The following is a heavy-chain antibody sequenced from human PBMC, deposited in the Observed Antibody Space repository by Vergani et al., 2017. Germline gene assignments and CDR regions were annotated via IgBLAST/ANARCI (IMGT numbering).Heavy chain of an antibody. D-gene: IGHD5-24*01. Sequence: QAQLGQSDSEVKKPGDSVILSCTTSGYTFVNHPITWVRQAPGQGLEWMGWISSYNHKTLYSQKVEGRVTMTSDTSSSTVFLELRPLTSDDTAIYYCARSQMATNDFDLWGRGTLVTVSS. V-gene: IGHV1-18*04. CDR3: ARSQMATNDFDL. CDR1: GYTFVNHP. CDR2: ISSYNHKT. J-gene: IGHJ4*02.